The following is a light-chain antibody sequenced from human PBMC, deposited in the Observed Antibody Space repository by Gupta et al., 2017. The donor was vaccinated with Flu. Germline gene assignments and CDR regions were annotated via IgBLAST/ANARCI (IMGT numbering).Light chain of an antibody. J-gene: IGLJ3*02. CDR3: AAWDDSLSGWV. Sequence: VTISCSGSSSNIGSNYLYWYQQFPGPAPKLLVYRNNQRPSGVPDRFSGSKSGTSASLAISGLRSADEADYYCAAWDDSLSGWVFGGGTKLTVL. CDR1: SSNIGSNY. V-gene: IGLV1-47*01. CDR2: RNN.